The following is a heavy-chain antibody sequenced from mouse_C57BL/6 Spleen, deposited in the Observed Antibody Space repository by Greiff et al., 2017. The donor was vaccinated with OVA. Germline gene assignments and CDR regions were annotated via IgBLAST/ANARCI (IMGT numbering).Heavy chain of an antibody. Sequence: EVQGVESGAELVKPGASVKLSCTASGFNIKDYYMHWVKQRTEQGLEWIGRIDPEDGETKYAPKFQGKATITADTSSNTAYLQLSSLTSEDTAVYYCARTRSTSYYFDYWGQGTTLTVSS. V-gene: IGHV14-2*01. CDR2: IDPEDGET. D-gene: IGHD4-1*02. CDR1: GFNIKDYY. J-gene: IGHJ2*01. CDR3: ARTRSTSYYFDY.